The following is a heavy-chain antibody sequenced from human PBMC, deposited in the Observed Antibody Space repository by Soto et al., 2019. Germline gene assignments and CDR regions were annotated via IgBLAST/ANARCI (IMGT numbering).Heavy chain of an antibody. CDR2: IIPILGIA. V-gene: IGHV1-69*02. CDR1: GGTFSSYT. J-gene: IGHJ6*03. D-gene: IGHD6-13*01. Sequence: SVKVSCKASGGTFSSYTISWVRQAPGQGLEWMGRIIPILGIANYAQKFQGRVTITADKSTSTAYMELSSLRSEDTAVYYCAAAQLIAAVGGYYYYMDVWGKGTTVTVSS. CDR3: AAAQLIAAVGGYYYYMDV.